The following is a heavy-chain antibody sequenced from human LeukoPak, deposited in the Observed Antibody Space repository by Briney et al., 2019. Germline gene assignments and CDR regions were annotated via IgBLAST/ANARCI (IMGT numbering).Heavy chain of an antibody. Sequence: GGSLRLSCAASGFTFSSYAMSWVRQAPGKGLEWVSAISGSGGSTYYADSVKGRFTISRDNAKNTLYLQMNSLRAEDTAVYYCAKGTLDSGSYYVDVWGQGTTVTVSS. CDR3: AKGTLDSGSYYVDV. D-gene: IGHD3-10*01. V-gene: IGHV3-23*01. CDR2: ISGSGGST. J-gene: IGHJ6*02. CDR1: GFTFSSYA.